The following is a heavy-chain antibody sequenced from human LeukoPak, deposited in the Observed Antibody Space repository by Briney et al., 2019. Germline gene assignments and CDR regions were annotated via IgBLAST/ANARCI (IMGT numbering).Heavy chain of an antibody. D-gene: IGHD6-19*01. J-gene: IGHJ4*02. V-gene: IGHV1-46*01. CDR3: ARGPVDGSGWYSAPNYYFDY. CDR2: INPSGGST. Sequence: ASVKVSCKASRYTFTSYYMHWVRQAPGQGLEWMGVINPSGGSTSYAQKFQGRVTMTRDTSTSTVYMELSSRRSEDTAVYYCARGPVDGSGWYSAPNYYFDYWGQGTLVTVSS. CDR1: RYTFTSYY.